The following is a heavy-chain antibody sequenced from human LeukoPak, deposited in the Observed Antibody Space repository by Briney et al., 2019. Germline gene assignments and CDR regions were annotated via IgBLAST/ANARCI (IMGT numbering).Heavy chain of an antibody. D-gene: IGHD2-2*01. Sequence: GGSLRPSGEPLGFPFGSNPMTWARQPQGKGLEGVSAISGSGGSTYYADSVKGRFTISRDNSKNTLYLQMNSLRAEDTAVYYCAKAVRVVPAAIWGQGTLVTVSS. V-gene: IGHV3-23*01. J-gene: IGHJ4*02. CDR3: AKAVRVVPAAI. CDR2: ISGSGGST. CDR1: GFPFGSNP.